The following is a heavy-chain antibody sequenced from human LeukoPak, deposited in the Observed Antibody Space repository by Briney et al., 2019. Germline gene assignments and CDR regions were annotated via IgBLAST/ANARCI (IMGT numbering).Heavy chain of an antibody. D-gene: IGHD6-13*01. CDR3: ARGFRRSWGHFDS. CDR1: GGSMSSHY. J-gene: IGHJ4*02. V-gene: IGHV4-59*11. Sequence: SETLSLTCTVSGGSMSSHYWSWIRQPPGKGLEWIGYIYGNTNYNPSLESRVTISVDTSKNQISLNLKSVTAADTALYFCARGFRRSWGHFDSWGQGTLVTVSS. CDR2: IYGNT.